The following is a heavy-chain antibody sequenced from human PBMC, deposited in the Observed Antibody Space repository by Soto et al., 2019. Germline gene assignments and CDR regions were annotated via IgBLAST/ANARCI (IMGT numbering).Heavy chain of an antibody. V-gene: IGHV1-46*03. D-gene: IGHD3-9*01. Sequence: ASVKVSCKASGYTFTSYFFHWVRQAPGQGLEWMGIINPGAGSTTYAQNFQGRVTMTSDTSTSTVFMELSSLRSDDTAVYYCARVTVNNVLAGPFDYWGQGTLVTGSS. J-gene: IGHJ4*02. CDR1: GYTFTSYF. CDR2: INPGAGST. CDR3: ARVTVNNVLAGPFDY.